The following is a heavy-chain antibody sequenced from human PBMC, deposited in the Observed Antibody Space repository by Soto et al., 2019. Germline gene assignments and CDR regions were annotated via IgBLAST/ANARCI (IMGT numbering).Heavy chain of an antibody. Sequence: SVKVSCKASGGTFSSYAISWVRQAPGQGLEWMGGIIPIFGTANYAQKFQGGVTITADESTSTAYMELSSLRSEDTAVYYCARSIRGEFLAAADPYYWGQGTLVTVSS. CDR1: GGTFSSYA. J-gene: IGHJ4*02. V-gene: IGHV1-69*13. CDR2: IIPIFGTA. CDR3: ARSIRGEFLAAADPYY. D-gene: IGHD6-13*01.